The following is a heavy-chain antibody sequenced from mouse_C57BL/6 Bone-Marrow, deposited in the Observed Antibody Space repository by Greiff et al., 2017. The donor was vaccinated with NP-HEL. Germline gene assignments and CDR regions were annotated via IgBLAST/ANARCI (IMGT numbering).Heavy chain of an antibody. V-gene: IGHV1-82*01. CDR2: IYPGDGDT. D-gene: IGHD1-1*01. J-gene: IGHJ2*01. CDR1: GYAFSSSW. Sequence: VQLQQSGPELVKPGASVKISCKASGYAFSSSWMNWVKQRPGKGLEWIGRIYPGDGDTNYNGKFKGKATLTADKSSSTAYMQLSSLTSEDSAVYFCARERGLYYGLDYWGKGTTLTVSS. CDR3: ARERGLYYGLDY.